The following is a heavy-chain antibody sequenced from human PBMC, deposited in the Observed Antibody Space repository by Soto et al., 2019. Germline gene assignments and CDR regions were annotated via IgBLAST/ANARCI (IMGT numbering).Heavy chain of an antibody. J-gene: IGHJ6*02. V-gene: IGHV1-2*04. CDR3: ARGGRVLVPAAMGGDYYGMDV. CDR1: GYTFTGYY. CDR2: INPNSGGT. D-gene: IGHD2-2*01. Sequence: ASVKVSCKASGYTFTGYYMHWVRQAPGQGLEWMGWINPNSGGTNYAQKYQGWVTMTRDTSISTAFIGLRRLRFDDTAVYYCARGGRVLVPAAMGGDYYGMDVWGQGTTVTVSS.